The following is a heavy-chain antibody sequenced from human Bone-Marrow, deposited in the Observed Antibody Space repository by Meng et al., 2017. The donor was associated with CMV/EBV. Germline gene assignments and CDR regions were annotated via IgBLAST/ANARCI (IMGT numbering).Heavy chain of an antibody. J-gene: IGHJ4*02. CDR3: ARIYGWDPERGQFDH. CDR2: MSYDESKK. V-gene: IGHV3-30-3*01. Sequence: SGLSVSHYAMHWVRQAPGKGLEWVAVMSYDESKKYYADSLKGRFTISRDDSKNTLYLQMDSLRPADTAMYYCARIYGWDPERGQFDHWGQGTLVTVSS. D-gene: IGHD1-26*01. CDR1: GLSVSHYA.